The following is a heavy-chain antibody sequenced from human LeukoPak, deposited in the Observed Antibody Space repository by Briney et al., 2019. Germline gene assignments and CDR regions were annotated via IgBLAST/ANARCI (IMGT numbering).Heavy chain of an antibody. J-gene: IGHJ4*02. CDR1: RFTFSSYV. CDR2: ISGGGGST. Sequence: GGSLRLSCAASRFTFSSYVMSWVRQAPGKGLEWVSAISGGGGSTYYADSVKGRFTISRDNSKNTLYLQMNSLRAEDTAVYYCAKDRDDSSGYNPLADYWGQGTLVTVSS. V-gene: IGHV3-23*01. D-gene: IGHD3-22*01. CDR3: AKDRDDSSGYNPLADY.